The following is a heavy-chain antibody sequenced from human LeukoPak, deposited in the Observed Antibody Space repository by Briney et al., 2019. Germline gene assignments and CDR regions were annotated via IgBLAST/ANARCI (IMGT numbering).Heavy chain of an antibody. V-gene: IGHV5-51*01. CDR3: ARRLPHQRLLWFGEPYNWFDP. D-gene: IGHD3-10*01. Sequence: GESLKISCKGSGYSFTSYWIGWVRQMPGKGLEWMGIIYPGDSDTRYSASFQGQVTISADKSISTAYLQWSSLKASDTAMYYCARRLPHQRLLWFGEPYNWFDPWGQGTLVTVSS. CDR2: IYPGDSDT. CDR1: GYSFTSYW. J-gene: IGHJ5*02.